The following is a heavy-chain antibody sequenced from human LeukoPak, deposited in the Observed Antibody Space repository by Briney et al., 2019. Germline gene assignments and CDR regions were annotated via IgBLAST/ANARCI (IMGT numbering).Heavy chain of an antibody. Sequence: ASVKVSCKASGYTFTSYGITWVRQAPGQGLEWMGIINPSGGSTSYAQKFQGRVTMTRDTSTSTVYMELSSLRSEDTAVYYCARDHGGKGLLGYWGQGTLVTVSS. J-gene: IGHJ4*02. D-gene: IGHD4-23*01. CDR1: GYTFTSYG. CDR3: ARDHGGKGLLGY. V-gene: IGHV1-46*01. CDR2: INPSGGST.